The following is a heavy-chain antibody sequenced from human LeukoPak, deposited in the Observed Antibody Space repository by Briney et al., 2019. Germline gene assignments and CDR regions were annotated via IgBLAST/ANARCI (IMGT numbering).Heavy chain of an antibody. V-gene: IGHV1-2*06. CDR3: ARERITMLGGLTFPLFDY. J-gene: IGHJ4*02. CDR2: INPNGGAT. Sequence: ASVKVSCKASGGTFSSYAISWVRQAPGQGLEWIGRINPNGGATNYAQKFQGRVTTARDTSISTAYMDLGRLRSDDTAVYYCARERITMLGGLTFPLFDYWGQGTLVTVSS. CDR1: GGTFSSYA. D-gene: IGHD3-10*01.